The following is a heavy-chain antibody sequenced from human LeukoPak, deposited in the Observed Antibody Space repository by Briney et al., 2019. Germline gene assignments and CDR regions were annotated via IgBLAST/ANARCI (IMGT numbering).Heavy chain of an antibody. CDR1: GGSFSGYY. D-gene: IGHD3-9*01. CDR2: INHSGST. J-gene: IGHJ4*02. CDR3: ARHNLRYSDWIGSYYFDY. V-gene: IGHV4-34*01. Sequence: PSETLSLTCAVYGGSFSGYYWSWIRQPPGKGLEWIGEINHSGSTNYNPSLKSRVTISVDTSKNQFSLKLSSVTAADTAVYYCARHNLRYSDWIGSYYFDYWGQGTLVTVSS.